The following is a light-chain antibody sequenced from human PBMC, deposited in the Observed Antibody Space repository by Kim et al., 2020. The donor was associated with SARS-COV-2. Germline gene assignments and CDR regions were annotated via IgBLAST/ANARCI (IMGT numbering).Light chain of an antibody. J-gene: IGKJ4*01. Sequence: DIQMTQSPSSVSASVGDRVTITCRASQDINRWLAWFQQKPGKAPKLLIYSASTLQGGVPSRFSGSGSGTFFTLTISDLQPEDFATYYCQQSDTFPLTFGGGTKVDIK. CDR2: SAS. CDR3: QQSDTFPLT. CDR1: QDINRW. V-gene: IGKV1D-12*01.